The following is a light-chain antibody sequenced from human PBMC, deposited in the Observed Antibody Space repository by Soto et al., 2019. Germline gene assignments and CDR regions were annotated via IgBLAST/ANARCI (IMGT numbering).Light chain of an antibody. CDR3: QQYYSYPLT. CDR1: QSISSY. Sequence: IQMTQSRSSLSTSVGSRFTISCRASQSISSYLNWYQQKTGKAPKVLIYAASTLQSGVPSRFSGSGYGTDFNLTISCLQSEDFATYYCQQYYSYPLTFGQGTKVDIK. CDR2: AAS. V-gene: IGKV1-39*01. J-gene: IGKJ1*01.